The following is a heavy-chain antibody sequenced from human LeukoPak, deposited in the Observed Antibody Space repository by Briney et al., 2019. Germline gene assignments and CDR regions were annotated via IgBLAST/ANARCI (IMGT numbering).Heavy chain of an antibody. D-gene: IGHD6-19*01. J-gene: IGHJ4*02. Sequence: GASVKVSCKASGYTFTGYYMHWVRQAPGQGLEWMGRINPNSGGTNYAQKFQGRVTMTRDTSISTAYMELSRLRSDDAAVYYCALIAVAGTGPFDYWGQGTLVTVSS. V-gene: IGHV1-2*06. CDR3: ALIAVAGTGPFDY. CDR1: GYTFTGYY. CDR2: INPNSGGT.